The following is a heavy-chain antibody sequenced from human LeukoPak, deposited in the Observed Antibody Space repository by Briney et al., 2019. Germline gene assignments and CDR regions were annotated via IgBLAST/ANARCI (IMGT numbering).Heavy chain of an antibody. J-gene: IGHJ6*02. D-gene: IGHD5-24*01. CDR2: IGRVGYT. CDR3: VKDRPCDGCMPMDA. Sequence: PGGTLRLSCTASGFTFGDYSMSWVRQVPGKGLEWLSGIGRVGYTYYADSVKGRFTISRGNSKNTVYLQMKGLRAEDTAIYYCVKDRPCDGCMPMDAWGQGTTVTVSS. V-gene: IGHV3-23*01. CDR1: GFTFGDYS.